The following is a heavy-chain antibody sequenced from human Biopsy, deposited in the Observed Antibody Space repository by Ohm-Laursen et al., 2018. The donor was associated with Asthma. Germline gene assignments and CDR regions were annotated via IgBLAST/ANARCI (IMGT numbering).Heavy chain of an antibody. J-gene: IGHJ4*02. Sequence: SLRLSCAASGFTFSSYGMHWVRQAPGKGLEWVAVISYDGSNKYYADSVKGRFAISRDNSKNTLYLQMNSLRAEDTAVYYCARGDSSNWSHYYFDYWGQGTLVTVSS. D-gene: IGHD3-22*01. CDR3: ARGDSSNWSHYYFDY. V-gene: IGHV3-30*03. CDR2: ISYDGSNK. CDR1: GFTFSSYG.